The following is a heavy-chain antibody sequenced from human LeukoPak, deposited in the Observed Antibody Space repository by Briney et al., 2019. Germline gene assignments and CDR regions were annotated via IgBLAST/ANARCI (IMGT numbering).Heavy chain of an antibody. V-gene: IGHV4-30-4*01. Sequence: PSQTLSLTCTVSCGSISSGDYYWSWIRQPPGKGLEWIGSIYYSGSTYYNPSLKSRVTISVDTSKNQFSLKLSSVTAADTAVYYCARANYGSGLNWFDPWGQGTLVTVSS. CDR2: IYYSGST. D-gene: IGHD3-10*01. CDR3: ARANYGSGLNWFDP. CDR1: CGSISSGDYY. J-gene: IGHJ5*02.